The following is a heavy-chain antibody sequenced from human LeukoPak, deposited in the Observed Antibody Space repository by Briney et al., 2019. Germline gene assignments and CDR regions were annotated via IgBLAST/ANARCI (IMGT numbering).Heavy chain of an antibody. CDR3: ATVQGEGEYDLDD. V-gene: IGHV4-61*02. D-gene: IGHD3-10*01. Sequence: PSQTLSLTCTVSGVSISSGSYYWRWLRQPAGKGLEWIGRIYTSGRTNYNPSLKSRVTISVDTSKNQFSLKLSSVAAADTALYCWATVQGEGEYDLDDWGQGTLVTVSS. CDR1: GVSISSGSYY. J-gene: IGHJ4*03. CDR2: IYTSGRT.